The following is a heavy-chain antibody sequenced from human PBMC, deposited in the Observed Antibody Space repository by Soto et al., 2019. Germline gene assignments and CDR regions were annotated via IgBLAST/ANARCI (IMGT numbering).Heavy chain of an antibody. D-gene: IGHD5-12*01. CDR3: ATSSGGSYYYCYGMYV. CDR2: INPGDSDT. CDR1: GFSFSKYK. Sequence: PGESLKISCEGSGFSFSKYKIGWVRQMPGKGLEWMGIINPGDSDTRYSPSFQGQVTISADKSISTAYLQWSTLKASDTATYYCATSSGGSYYYCYGMYVWGQGTTVTVSS. J-gene: IGHJ6*02. V-gene: IGHV5-51*01.